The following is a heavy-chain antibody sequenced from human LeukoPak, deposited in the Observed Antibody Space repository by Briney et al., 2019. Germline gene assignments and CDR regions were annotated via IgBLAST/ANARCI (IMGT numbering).Heavy chain of an antibody. J-gene: IGHJ6*03. CDR3: AREGYCSGGSCHRDMDV. D-gene: IGHD2-15*01. CDR1: GDSISSYY. V-gene: IGHV4-59*01. CDR2: IYYSGST. Sequence: SETLSLTCTVSGDSISSYYWSWIRQPPGKGLEWIGYIYYSGSTNYNPSLKSRVTISVDTSKNQFSLKLSSVTAADTAVYYCAREGYCSGGSCHRDMDVWGKGTRSPSP.